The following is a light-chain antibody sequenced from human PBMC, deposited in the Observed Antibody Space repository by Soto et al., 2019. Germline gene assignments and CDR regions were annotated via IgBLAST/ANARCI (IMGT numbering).Light chain of an antibody. CDR3: QQYSSYWT. CDR2: GAS. CDR1: QSVSSN. Sequence: EIVMTHSPATLSLSPGDRATVYSRASQSVSSNLAWYQPKPGQAPRLLIYGASSRATGIPDRLSGSGSGTEFTLPISSLKPDDFATYDCQQYSSYWTFGQGTKVDIK. J-gene: IGKJ1*01. V-gene: IGKV3D-15*01.